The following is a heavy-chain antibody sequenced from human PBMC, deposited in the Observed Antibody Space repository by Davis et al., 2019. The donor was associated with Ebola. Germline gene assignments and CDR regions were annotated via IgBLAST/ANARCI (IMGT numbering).Heavy chain of an antibody. D-gene: IGHD3/OR15-3a*01. V-gene: IGHV3-48*02. Sequence: PGGSLRPSCAAPGPVFSDISMNWVRQAPGKGLEWITYITKGSDAIHYADSVKGRFTVSIDNAKNSVFLQMSSLRDEDSAVYYCARDRFFAFDFWSQGVHVSVSS. CDR2: ITKGSDAI. CDR1: GPVFSDIS. CDR3: ARDRFFAFDF. J-gene: IGHJ4*02.